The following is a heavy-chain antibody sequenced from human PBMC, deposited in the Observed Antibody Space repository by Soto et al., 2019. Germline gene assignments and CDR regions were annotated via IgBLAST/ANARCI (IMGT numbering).Heavy chain of an antibody. D-gene: IGHD1-1*01. CDR2: ISYDGSNK. V-gene: IGHV3-30-3*01. Sequence: QVQLVESGGGVVQPGRSLRLSCAASGFTFSSYAMHWVRQAPGKGLEWVAVISYDGSNKYYADSVKGRFTISRDNSKNTLYLQMNSLRAEDTAVYYCARDRLRYSWNDFAYYSYGMDVWGQGTTVTVSS. CDR3: ARDRLRYSWNDFAYYSYGMDV. J-gene: IGHJ6*02. CDR1: GFTFSSYA.